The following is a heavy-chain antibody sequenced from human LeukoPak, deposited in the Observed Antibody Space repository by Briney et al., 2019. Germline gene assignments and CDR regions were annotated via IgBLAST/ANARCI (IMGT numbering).Heavy chain of an antibody. CDR1: GFTFTSSA. Sequence: ASVKVSCKASGFTFTSSAMQWVRQARGQRLEWIGWIVVGSGNTNYAQKFQERVTITRDMSTSTAYMELSSLRSEDTAVYYCAADGGAAAGTVDWYFDLWGRGTLVTVSS. D-gene: IGHD6-13*01. J-gene: IGHJ2*01. CDR2: IVVGSGNT. V-gene: IGHV1-58*02. CDR3: AADGGAAAGTVDWYFDL.